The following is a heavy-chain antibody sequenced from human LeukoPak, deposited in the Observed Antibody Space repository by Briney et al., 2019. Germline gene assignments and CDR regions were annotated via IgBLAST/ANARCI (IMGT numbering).Heavy chain of an antibody. CDR3: ARDLTRNWNYIDAFDI. V-gene: IGHV3-30*02. J-gene: IGHJ3*02. D-gene: IGHD1-7*01. Sequence: GGSLRLSCAASGFTFSSYGIHWVRQAPGKGLEWVAFIRYDGSNKNYADSVKGRFTISRDNSKNTLYLQMNSLRAEDTAVYYCARDLTRNWNYIDAFDIWGQGTMVTVSS. CDR2: IRYDGSNK. CDR1: GFTFSSYG.